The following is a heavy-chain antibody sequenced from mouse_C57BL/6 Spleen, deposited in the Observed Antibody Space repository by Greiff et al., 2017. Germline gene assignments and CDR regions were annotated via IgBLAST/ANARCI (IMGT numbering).Heavy chain of an antibody. CDR2: IDPETGGT. D-gene: IGHD1-1*01. Sequence: QVQLQQSGAELVRPGASVTLSCKASGYTFTDYEMHWVKQTPVHGLEWIGAIDPETGGTAYNQKFKGKAILTADKSSSTAYMELRSLTSDDSAVYYCKGLLPYYFDYWGQGTTLTVSS. J-gene: IGHJ2*01. V-gene: IGHV1-15*01. CDR1: GYTFTDYE. CDR3: KGLLPYYFDY.